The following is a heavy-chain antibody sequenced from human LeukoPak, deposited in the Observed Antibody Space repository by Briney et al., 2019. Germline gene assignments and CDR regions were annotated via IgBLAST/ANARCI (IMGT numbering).Heavy chain of an antibody. D-gene: IGHD5-24*01. V-gene: IGHV1-18*01. CDR3: ARGGYGYKVTEIDY. CDR1: GYTFTSYG. Sequence: ASVTVSCKASGYTFTSYGISWVRQAPGQGLEWMGWISAYNGNTNYAQKLQGRVTMTPDTSTSTAYMELRSLRSDDTAVYYCARGGYGYKVTEIDYWGQGTLVTVSS. CDR2: ISAYNGNT. J-gene: IGHJ4*02.